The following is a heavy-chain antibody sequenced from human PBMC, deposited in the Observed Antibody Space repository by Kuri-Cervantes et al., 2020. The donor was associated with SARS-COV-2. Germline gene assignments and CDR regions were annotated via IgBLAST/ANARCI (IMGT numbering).Heavy chain of an antibody. CDR3: ATAEDTARPWYFDL. CDR1: GGSISSYY. D-gene: IGHD5-18*01. J-gene: IGHJ2*01. V-gene: IGHV4-59*01. CDR2: IYYSGGT. Sequence: SETLSLTCTVSGGSISSYYWSWIRQPPGKGLEWIGYIYYSGGTNYNPSLKSRVTISVDTSKNQFSLKLSSVTAADTAVYYCATAEDTARPWYFDLWGRGTRVTGYS.